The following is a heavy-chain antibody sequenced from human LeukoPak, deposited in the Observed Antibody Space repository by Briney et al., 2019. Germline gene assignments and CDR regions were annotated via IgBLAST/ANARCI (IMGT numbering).Heavy chain of an antibody. CDR2: IYYSGST. D-gene: IGHD6-19*01. V-gene: IGHV4-31*03. CDR1: GGSISSGGYY. J-gene: IGHJ4*02. Sequence: SETLSLTCTVSGGSISSGGYYWSWIRQHPGTGLEWIGYIYYSGSTYYNPSLKSRVTISVDTSKNQFSLKLSSVTAADTAVYYCASYSSGWYRSFDYWGQGTLVTVSS. CDR3: ASYSSGWYRSFDY.